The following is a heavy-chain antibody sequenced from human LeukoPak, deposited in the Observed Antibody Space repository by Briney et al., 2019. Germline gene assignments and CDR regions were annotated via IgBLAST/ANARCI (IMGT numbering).Heavy chain of an antibody. CDR1: GFSFDDYT. Sequence: AGGSLRLSCAASGFSFDDYTMHWVRQLPGKGLEWVSLISGDGGTCYADSVKGRFTISRDNSKNSLYLQMNSLRSEDTAFYYCAKSEYSTSWYWTRDYWGQGTLVSVSS. V-gene: IGHV3-43*02. CDR2: ISGDGGT. CDR3: AKSEYSTSWYWTRDY. J-gene: IGHJ4*02. D-gene: IGHD6-13*01.